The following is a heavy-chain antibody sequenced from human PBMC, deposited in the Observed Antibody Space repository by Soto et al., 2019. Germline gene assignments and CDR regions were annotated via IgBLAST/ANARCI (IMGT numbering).Heavy chain of an antibody. Sequence: QVQLVQSGPEVKKPGSSVKVSCKASGGTFSIYGFSWVRQAPGQRLEWMGGIIPLFGAADYAQKFQGRVSINADESTTTAYMELSSLRPEDTAMYYCARGGGTKYDSGGFHYGRFQHWGQGTLVTVSS. V-gene: IGHV1-69*01. J-gene: IGHJ1*01. CDR1: GGTFSIYG. D-gene: IGHD2-15*01. CDR3: ARGGGTKYDSGGFHYGRFQH. CDR2: IIPLFGAA.